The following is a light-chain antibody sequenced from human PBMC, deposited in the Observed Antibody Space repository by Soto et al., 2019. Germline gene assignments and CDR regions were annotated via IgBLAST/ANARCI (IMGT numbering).Light chain of an antibody. V-gene: IGKV1-5*03. CDR2: KAS. Sequence: DIQMTQSPSTLSASVGDRVTIACRASQSISDWLAWYQQKPGQAPKFLIYKASNLESGVPSRFNGSGSGTEFTLTISSLQPDDFATYYCQQYDTYPTTFGQGTKVEIK. CDR3: QQYDTYPTT. J-gene: IGKJ1*01. CDR1: QSISDW.